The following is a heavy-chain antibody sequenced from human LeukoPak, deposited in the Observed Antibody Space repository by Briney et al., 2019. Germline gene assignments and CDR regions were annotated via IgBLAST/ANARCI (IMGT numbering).Heavy chain of an antibody. V-gene: IGHV4-39*07. CDR2: IYHSEST. Sequence: PSETLSLTCTVSGDSINSRSYYWAWIRQPPGKGLEWIGSIYHSESTYYNPSLKSRVTISLDTSKNQFSLRLSSLTAADTAVYYCARDRLSLGAFDIWGQGSMVTVSS. J-gene: IGHJ3*02. CDR3: ARDRLSLGAFDI. D-gene: IGHD7-27*01. CDR1: GDSINSRSYY.